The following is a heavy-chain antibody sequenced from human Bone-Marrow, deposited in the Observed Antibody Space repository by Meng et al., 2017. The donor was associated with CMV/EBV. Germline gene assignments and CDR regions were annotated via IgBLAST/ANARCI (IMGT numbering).Heavy chain of an antibody. CDR1: GFTFSGYW. V-gene: IGHV3-74*01. CDR2: ISGDATET. CDR3: ARHYDSGWYPMGY. D-gene: IGHD6-19*01. Sequence: EVQLVASGGDFVQPGGSLRLAGAASGFTFSGYWMHWVRQAPGKGLVWVSRISGDATETVYADSVKGRFTIFRDNAKNTLYLQMNSLRAEDTAVYYCARHYDSGWYPMGYWGQGTLVTVSS. J-gene: IGHJ4*02.